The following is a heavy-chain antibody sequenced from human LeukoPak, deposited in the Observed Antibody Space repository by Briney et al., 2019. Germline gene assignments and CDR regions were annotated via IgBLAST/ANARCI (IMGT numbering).Heavy chain of an antibody. CDR3: AKLIAATGTGY. CDR1: GFTFSSNA. D-gene: IGHD6-13*01. Sequence: GGSLRLSCAASGFTFSSNAMRWVRQAPGKGLEWVSAFSGGGGSTYYADSVKGRFTISRDNSRNTLYLQMNSLRVEDTAVYYCAKLIAATGTGYWGQGTLVTVSS. CDR2: FSGGGGST. V-gene: IGHV3-23*01. J-gene: IGHJ4*02.